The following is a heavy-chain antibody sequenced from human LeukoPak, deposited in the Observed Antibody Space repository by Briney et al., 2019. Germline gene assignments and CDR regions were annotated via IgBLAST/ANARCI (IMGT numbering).Heavy chain of an antibody. J-gene: IGHJ5*02. CDR2: IYYSGST. CDR1: GGSVSSGSYY. Sequence: SETLSLTCTVSGGSVSSGSYYWSWIRQPPGKGLEWIGYIYYSGSTNYNPSLKSRVTISVDTSKNQFSLKLSSVTAADTAVYYCARDVFAFYDFWSGRPRNWFDPWGQGTLVTVSS. V-gene: IGHV4-61*01. CDR3: ARDVFAFYDFWSGRPRNWFDP. D-gene: IGHD3-3*01.